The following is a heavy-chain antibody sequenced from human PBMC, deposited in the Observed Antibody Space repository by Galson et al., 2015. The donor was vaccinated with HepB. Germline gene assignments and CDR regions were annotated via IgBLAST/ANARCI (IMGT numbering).Heavy chain of an antibody. V-gene: IGHV3-23*01. CDR2: ISGSGGST. J-gene: IGHJ3*02. Sequence: SLRLSCAASGFTFSSYAMSWVRQAPGKGLEWVSAISGSGGSTYYADSVKGRFTISRDNSKNTLYLQMNSLRAEDTAVYYCAKERGSCSSTSCYTGDAFDIWGQGTMVTVSS. D-gene: IGHD2-2*02. CDR3: AKERGSCSSTSCYTGDAFDI. CDR1: GFTFSSYA.